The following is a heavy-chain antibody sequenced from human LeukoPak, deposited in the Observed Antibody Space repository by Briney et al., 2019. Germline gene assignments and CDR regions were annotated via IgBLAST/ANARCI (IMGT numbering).Heavy chain of an antibody. V-gene: IGHV1-69*13. CDR1: GGTFSSYA. Sequence: SVKVSCKASGGTFSSYAISWVRQAPGQGLEWMGGIIPIFGTANYAQKFQGRVTITADESTSTAYMELSSLRAEDTAVYYCARTLNYYDSSGYYSYYYYGMDVWGQGTTVTVSS. CDR3: ARTLNYYDSSGYYSYYYYGMDV. D-gene: IGHD3-22*01. CDR2: IIPIFGTA. J-gene: IGHJ6*02.